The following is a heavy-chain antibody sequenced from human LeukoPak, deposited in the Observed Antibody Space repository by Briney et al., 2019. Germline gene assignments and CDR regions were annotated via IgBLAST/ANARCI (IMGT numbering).Heavy chain of an antibody. CDR2: INHSGST. V-gene: IGHV4-34*01. J-gene: IGHJ4*02. Sequence: SETLSLTCAVYGGSFSGYYWRWIRQPPGKGLEWIGEINHSGSTNYDPSLKSRVTISVDTSKNQSSLKLSSVTAADTAVYYCARGRRKSPVAARPIDDWGQGTLVTVSS. D-gene: IGHD6-19*01. CDR1: GGSFSGYY. CDR3: ARGRRKSPVAARPIDD.